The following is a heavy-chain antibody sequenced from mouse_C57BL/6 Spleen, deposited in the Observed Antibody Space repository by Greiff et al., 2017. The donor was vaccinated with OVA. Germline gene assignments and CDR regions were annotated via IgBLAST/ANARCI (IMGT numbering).Heavy chain of an antibody. J-gene: IGHJ2*01. CDR3: ARSKLGLDY. D-gene: IGHD1-3*01. Sequence: VQLQQSGPELVKPGASVKISCKASGYAFSSSWMNWVKQRPGQGLEWIGRIYPGDGDTNYNGKFKGKATLTADKSSSTAYMQLSSLTSEDSAVYFYARSKLGLDYWGQGTTLTVSS. CDR1: GYAFSSSW. CDR2: IYPGDGDT. V-gene: IGHV1-82*01.